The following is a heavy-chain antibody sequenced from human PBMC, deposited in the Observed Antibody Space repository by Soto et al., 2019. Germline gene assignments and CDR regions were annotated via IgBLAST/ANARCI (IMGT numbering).Heavy chain of an antibody. J-gene: IGHJ5*02. V-gene: IGHV4-61*01. CDR2: IYYSGRT. D-gene: IGHD2-2*01. Sequence: QVHLQESGPGLVKPSETLSLTCTVSGGSVSSGSYYWSWIRQPPGKGLEWIGYIYYSGRTNYNPSLKTRFPISVETAKHHFSRRLTSVTAADTAVYYCAREGWYHHWFDPWGQGTLVTVSS. CDR3: AREGWYHHWFDP. CDR1: GGSVSSGSYY.